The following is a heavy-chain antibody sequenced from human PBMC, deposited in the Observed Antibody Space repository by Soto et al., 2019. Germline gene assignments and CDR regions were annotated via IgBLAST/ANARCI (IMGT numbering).Heavy chain of an antibody. CDR3: ARGNNPYNCFDP. Sequence: PGGSLRLSCAASGFTFSSYGMHWVRQAPGKGLEWVAVIWYDGSNKYYADSVKGPFTISRDNSKNTLYLQMNSLRAEDTAVYYCARGNNPYNCFDPWGQGTLVTVSS. D-gene: IGHD1-20*01. CDR1: GFTFSSYG. V-gene: IGHV3-33*01. CDR2: IWYDGSNK. J-gene: IGHJ5*02.